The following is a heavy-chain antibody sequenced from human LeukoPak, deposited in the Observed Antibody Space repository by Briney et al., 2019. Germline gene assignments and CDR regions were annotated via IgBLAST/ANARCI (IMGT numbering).Heavy chain of an antibody. D-gene: IGHD2-2*01. Sequence: GGSLRLSCAASGFTFNNYWMNWVRQAPGKGLEWVANIKHDGSEKYYVDSVKGRFTISRDNAKNSLYLQMNSLRAEDTAVYYCARGPRYQLLFYYYYYMDVWGKGTTVTVSS. CDR2: IKHDGSEK. CDR3: ARGPRYQLLFYYYYYMDV. CDR1: GFTFNNYW. J-gene: IGHJ6*03. V-gene: IGHV3-7*01.